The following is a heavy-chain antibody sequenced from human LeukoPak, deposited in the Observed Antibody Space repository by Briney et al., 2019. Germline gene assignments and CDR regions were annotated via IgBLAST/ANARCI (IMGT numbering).Heavy chain of an antibody. CDR3: ARVPVRIAAAGLSYYYYYYMDV. CDR1: GGSIISYY. D-gene: IGHD6-13*01. Sequence: PSETLSLTWTVSGGSIISYYCSWIRQPPGRGLEWIGYIYYSGSTNYNPSLKSRVTISVDTSKNQFSLKLSSVTAADTAVYYCARVPVRIAAAGLSYYYYYYMDVWGKGTSVTVSS. J-gene: IGHJ6*03. CDR2: IYYSGST. V-gene: IGHV4-59*01.